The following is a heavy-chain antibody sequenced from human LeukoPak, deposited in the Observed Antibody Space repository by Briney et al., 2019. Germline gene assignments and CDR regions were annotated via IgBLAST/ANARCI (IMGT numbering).Heavy chain of an antibody. CDR2: INPNSGGT. J-gene: IGHJ6*03. Sequence: ASVKVSCKASGYTFTGHYMHWVRQAPGQGLEWMGWINPNSGGTNYAQKFQGRVTMTRDTSISTAYMELSRLRSDDTAVYYCARGGAIAAAGTGSYYYYYMDVWGKGTTVTVSS. CDR1: GYTFTGHY. CDR3: ARGGAIAAAGTGSYYYYYMDV. V-gene: IGHV1-2*02. D-gene: IGHD6-13*01.